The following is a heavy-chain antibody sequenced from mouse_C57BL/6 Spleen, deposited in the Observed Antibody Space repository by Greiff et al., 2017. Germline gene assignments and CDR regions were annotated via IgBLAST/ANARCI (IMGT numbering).Heavy chain of an antibody. Sequence: EVQLVESGEGLVKPGGSLKLSCAASGFTFSSYAMSWVRQTPEKRLEWVAYISSGGDYSYYADTVKGRFTISRDNARNTLYLQMSSLKSEDTAMYYCTREDTTVVADWGQGTLVTVSA. CDR3: TREDTTVVAD. CDR1: GFTFSSYA. V-gene: IGHV5-9-1*02. CDR2: ISSGGDYS. D-gene: IGHD1-1*01. J-gene: IGHJ3*01.